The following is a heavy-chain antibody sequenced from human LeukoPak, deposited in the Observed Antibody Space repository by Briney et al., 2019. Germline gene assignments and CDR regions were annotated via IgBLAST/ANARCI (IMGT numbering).Heavy chain of an antibody. CDR3: ARGPERTGVGTRYYYDMDV. CDR1: GFTFSSYA. V-gene: IGHV3-30-3*01. J-gene: IGHJ6*02. Sequence: GSLGLSCAASGFTFSSYAMHWVRQAPGKGLEWVAVISYDGSNKYYADSVKGRFTISRDNSKNTLYLQMNSLRAEDTAVYYCARGPERTGVGTRYYYDMDVWGQGTTVTVSS. CDR2: ISYDGSNK. D-gene: IGHD2-8*01.